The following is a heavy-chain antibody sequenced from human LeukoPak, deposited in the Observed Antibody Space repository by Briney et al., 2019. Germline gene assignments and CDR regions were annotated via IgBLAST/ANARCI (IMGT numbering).Heavy chain of an antibody. CDR2: IYPGDSDT. V-gene: IGHV5-51*01. CDR1: GYSFTSYW. Sequence: GESLKISCKGSGYSFTSYWIGWVRQMPGKGLEWMGIIYPGDSDTRYSPSFQGQVTISADKSISTAYLQWSSLKASDTAMYYCARQAPYSSSWYSYFDLWGRGTLVTVSS. CDR3: ARQAPYSSSWYSYFDL. J-gene: IGHJ2*01. D-gene: IGHD6-13*01.